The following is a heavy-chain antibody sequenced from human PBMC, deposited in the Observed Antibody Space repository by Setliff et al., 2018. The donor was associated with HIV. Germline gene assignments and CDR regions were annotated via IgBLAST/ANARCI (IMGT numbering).Heavy chain of an antibody. J-gene: IGHJ4*02. CDR2: INHSGST. D-gene: IGHD3-22*01. V-gene: IGHV4-34*01. CDR3: ARLRHTYYYDSSYFDY. CDR1: GGSFSGYY. Sequence: SETLSLTCAVYGGSFSGYYWSWIRQPPGKGLEWIGEINHSGSTNYNPSLKSRVTISVDTSKNQFSLKLSSVTAADTAVYYCARLRHTYYYDSSYFDYWGQGTLVT.